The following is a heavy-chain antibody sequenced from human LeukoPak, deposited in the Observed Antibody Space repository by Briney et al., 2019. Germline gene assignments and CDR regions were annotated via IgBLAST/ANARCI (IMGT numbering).Heavy chain of an antibody. V-gene: IGHV3-23*01. J-gene: IGHJ6*03. CDR3: AKDGNYQFYYMDV. Sequence: PGGSLRLSCAASGFTFSNYAMSWVRQAPGKGLEWVSAISGGGTTTYSADSVKGRFTTYRDNSKNMLFLQMNSLRAEDTAIYYCAKDGNYQFYYMDVWGKGTTVTVSS. D-gene: IGHD1-7*01. CDR2: ISGGGTTT. CDR1: GFTFSNYA.